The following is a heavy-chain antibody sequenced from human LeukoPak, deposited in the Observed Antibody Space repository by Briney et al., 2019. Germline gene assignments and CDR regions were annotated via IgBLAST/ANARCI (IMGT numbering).Heavy chain of an antibody. CDR3: ARDNGDYWFDY. V-gene: IGHV1-2*02. Sequence: ASVKVSCKASRYTXTGYYMHGVRQAPGQGLEWMGWINPNSGGTNYAQKFQGRVTMTRDTSISTAYMELTRLRSDDTAVYYCARDNGDYWFDYWGQGTLVTVSS. J-gene: IGHJ4*02. CDR1: RYTXTGYY. CDR2: INPNSGGT. D-gene: IGHD4-17*01.